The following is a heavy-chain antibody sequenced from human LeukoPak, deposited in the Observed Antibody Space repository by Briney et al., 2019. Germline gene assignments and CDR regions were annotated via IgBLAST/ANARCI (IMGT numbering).Heavy chain of an antibody. CDR3: ASIAPHAFDI. Sequence: GRSLRLSCAASGFTFSDYGMHWVRQAPGKGLEWVAVIWYDGSDKYYADSVKGRFTISRDNSKNTLYLQMNSLRAEDTAVYYCASIAPHAFDIWGQGTMVTVSS. D-gene: IGHD2-21*01. V-gene: IGHV3-33*01. J-gene: IGHJ3*02. CDR2: IWYDGSDK. CDR1: GFTFSDYG.